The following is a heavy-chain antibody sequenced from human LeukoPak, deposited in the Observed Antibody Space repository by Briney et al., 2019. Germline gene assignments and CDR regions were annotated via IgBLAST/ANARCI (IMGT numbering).Heavy chain of an antibody. D-gene: IGHD2-21*02. CDR1: GYTFTDYF. CDR3: ARDQGGDGNRAFDI. Sequence: ASVKVSCRTSGYTFTDYFMHWVRQAPGQGLEWMGRINPNSGGTIYAQKFQVRVTMTRDTSITTVYMELSRLRSDDTAVYYCARDQGGDGNRAFDIWGQGQWSPSLQ. V-gene: IGHV1-2*06. CDR2: INPNSGGT. J-gene: IGHJ3*02.